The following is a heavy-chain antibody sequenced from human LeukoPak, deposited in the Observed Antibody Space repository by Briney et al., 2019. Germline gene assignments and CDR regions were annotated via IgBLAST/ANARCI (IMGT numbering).Heavy chain of an antibody. CDR3: ARDPMSSSWYVFDY. J-gene: IGHJ4*02. Sequence: GGSLRLSCAASGFTFSSYAMNWVRQAPGKGLEWVSSISSSSSYIYYADSVKGRFTISRDNAKNSLYLQMNSLRAEDTAVYYCARDPMSSSWYVFDYWGQGTLVTVSS. V-gene: IGHV3-21*01. D-gene: IGHD6-13*01. CDR2: ISSSSSYI. CDR1: GFTFSSYA.